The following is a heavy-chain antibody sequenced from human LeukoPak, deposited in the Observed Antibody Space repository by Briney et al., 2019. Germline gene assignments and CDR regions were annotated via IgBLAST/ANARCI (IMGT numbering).Heavy chain of an antibody. CDR3: ARVGNQYYFDY. CDR2: ISYDGSNK. CDR1: GFTFSSYW. V-gene: IGHV3-30-3*01. J-gene: IGHJ4*02. Sequence: GGSLRLSCAVSGFTFSSYWMHWVRQAPGKGLEWVAVISYDGSNKYYADSVKGRFTISRDNSKNTLYLQMNSLRAEDTAVYYCARVGNQYYFDYWGQGTLVTVSS. D-gene: IGHD1-14*01.